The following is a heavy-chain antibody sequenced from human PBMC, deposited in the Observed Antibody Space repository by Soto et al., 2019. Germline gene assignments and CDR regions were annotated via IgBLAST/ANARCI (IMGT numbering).Heavy chain of an antibody. CDR3: ARHLDYYDSSAYFDY. Sequence: SETLSLTCSVFGGPISSSSSYWGWIRQPPGKGLEWIGSIYYSGSTYYKPSLKSRVTISVDTSKSQFSLWLNSVTAADTAVYYCARHLDYYDSSAYFDYWGPGTLVTVSS. CDR2: IYYSGST. V-gene: IGHV4-39*01. J-gene: IGHJ4*02. D-gene: IGHD3-22*01. CDR1: GGPISSSSSY.